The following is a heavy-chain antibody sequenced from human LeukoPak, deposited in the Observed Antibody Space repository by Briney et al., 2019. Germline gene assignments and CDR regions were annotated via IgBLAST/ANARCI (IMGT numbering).Heavy chain of an antibody. CDR3: ARVRCSGGSCYPYYYYGMDV. Sequence: GGSLRLSCAASGFTFSGYSMNWVRQAPGKGLEWVSSISSRSSYIYYADSGKGRFTIPRDNAKNSLYLQMNSLRAEDTAVYYCARVRCSGGSCYPYYYYGMDVWGQGTTVTVSS. CDR1: GFTFSGYS. CDR2: ISSRSSYI. J-gene: IGHJ6*02. D-gene: IGHD2-15*01. V-gene: IGHV3-21*01.